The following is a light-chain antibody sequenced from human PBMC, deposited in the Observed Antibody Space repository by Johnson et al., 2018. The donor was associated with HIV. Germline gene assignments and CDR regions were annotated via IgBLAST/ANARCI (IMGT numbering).Light chain of an antibody. Sequence: QSVLTQPPSLSAAPGQKVTISCSGSSSNIGNNYVSWYQQLPGTAPKLLIYENNKRPSGIPDRFSGSKSCTSATLGITGLQTGDEADYYGGTWDSSLSAGVFGTGTKVTVL. J-gene: IGLJ1*01. CDR2: ENN. CDR1: SSNIGNNY. CDR3: GTWDSSLSAGV. V-gene: IGLV1-51*01.